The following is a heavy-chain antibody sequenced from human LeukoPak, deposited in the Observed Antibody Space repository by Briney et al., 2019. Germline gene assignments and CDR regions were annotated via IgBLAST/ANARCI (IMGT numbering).Heavy chain of an antibody. D-gene: IGHD2-15*01. CDR2: IYYSGST. CDR3: GSIVKDCSGGSCYGFYYFDY. V-gene: IGHV4-59*01. CDR1: GGSISSYY. J-gene: IGHJ4*02. Sequence: KPSETLSLTCTVSGGSISSYYWSWIRQPPGKGLEWIGYIYYSGSTNYNPSLKSRVTISVDTSKKHFSLKLSSVTAADTAVYYCGSIVKDCSGGSCYGFYYFDYWGQGTLVSVSS.